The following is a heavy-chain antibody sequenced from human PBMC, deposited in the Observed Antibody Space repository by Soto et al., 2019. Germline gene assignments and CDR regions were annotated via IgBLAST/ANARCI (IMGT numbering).Heavy chain of an antibody. D-gene: IGHD2-15*01. CDR1: GGSISSYY. J-gene: IGHJ4*02. CDR3: ARGGTSCSGGSCYSPFDY. CDR2: IYTSGST. Sequence: PSETLSLTCTVSGGSISSYYWSWIRQPAGKGLEWIGRIYTSGSTNYNPSLKSRVTMSVDTSKNQFSLKLSSVTAADTAVYYCARGGTSCSGGSCYSPFDYVGQGTLVTVSS. V-gene: IGHV4-4*07.